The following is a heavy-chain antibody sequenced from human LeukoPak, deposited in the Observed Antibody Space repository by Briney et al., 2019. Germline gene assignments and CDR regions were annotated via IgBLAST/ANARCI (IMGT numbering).Heavy chain of an antibody. V-gene: IGHV3-7*04. CDR2: IKQDGSEI. CDR3: ARGHTLAY. CDR1: GFSFSDYW. Sequence: GGSLRLSCAASGFSFSDYWMTWVRQAPGKGPEWLANIKQDGSEIYSVDVVKCRFTISRDNAKSSLYLQMNSLRAEDTGVYYCARGHTLAYWGQRTLVTVSS. J-gene: IGHJ4*02.